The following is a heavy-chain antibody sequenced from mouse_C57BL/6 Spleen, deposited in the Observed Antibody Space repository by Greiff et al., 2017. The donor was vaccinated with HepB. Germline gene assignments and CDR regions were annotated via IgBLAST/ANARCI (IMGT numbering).Heavy chain of an antibody. D-gene: IGHD1-1*01. CDR1: GYAFSSSW. V-gene: IGHV1-82*01. J-gene: IGHJ1*03. CDR3: ARYYYGSRWYFDV. Sequence: QVQLQQSGPELVKPGASVKISCKASGYAFSSSWMNWVKQRPGKGLEWIGRIYPGDGDTNYNGKFKGKATLTADKSSSTAYMQLSSLTSEDSAVYFGARYYYGSRWYFDVWGTGTTVTVSS. CDR2: IYPGDGDT.